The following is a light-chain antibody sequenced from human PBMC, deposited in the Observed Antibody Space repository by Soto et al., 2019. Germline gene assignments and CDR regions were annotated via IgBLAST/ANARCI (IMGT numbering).Light chain of an antibody. CDR1: SSNIGANYD. Sequence: QSVLTQPPSVSGAPGQRVTITCTGSSSNIGANYDVHWYQHLPGAAPKLLIYANNIRPSGVPDRFSGSRPGITASLAIAGLQAEDGANYFCQSYDTGSVVLGGGTKLTVL. CDR2: ANN. J-gene: IGLJ2*01. CDR3: QSYDTGSVV. V-gene: IGLV1-40*01.